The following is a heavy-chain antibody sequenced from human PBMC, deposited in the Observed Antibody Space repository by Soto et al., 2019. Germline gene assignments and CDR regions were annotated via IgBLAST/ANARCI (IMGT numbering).Heavy chain of an antibody. J-gene: IGHJ4*02. CDR3: ARELPILTGYYKGYFDY. D-gene: IGHD3-9*01. Sequence: GGSLRLSCAASGFTFSSYGMHWVRQAPGKGLEWVAVIWYDGSNKYYADSVKGRFTISRDNSKNTLYLQMNSLRAEDTAVYYCARELPILTGYYKGYFDYWGQGTLVTVSS. CDR2: IWYDGSNK. V-gene: IGHV3-33*01. CDR1: GFTFSSYG.